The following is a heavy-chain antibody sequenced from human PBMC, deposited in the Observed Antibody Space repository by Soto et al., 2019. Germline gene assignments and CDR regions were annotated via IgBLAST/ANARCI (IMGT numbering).Heavy chain of an antibody. J-gene: IGHJ4*02. CDR3: ARVTSSGWYFDY. CDR2: IWYDGSNK. V-gene: IGHV3-33*01. CDR1: GFTFSSYG. Sequence: GGSLRLSCAASGFTFSSYGMHWVRQAPGKGLEWVAVIWYDGSNKYYADSVKGRFPISRDNSKNTLYLQMNSLRAEDTAVYYCARVTSSGWYFDYWGQGTLVTVSS. D-gene: IGHD6-19*01.